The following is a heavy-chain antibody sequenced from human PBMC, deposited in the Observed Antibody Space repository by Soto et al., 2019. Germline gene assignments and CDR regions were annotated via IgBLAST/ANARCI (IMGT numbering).Heavy chain of an antibody. Sequence: QVQLQESGPGLVKPSQTLSLTCTVSGGSISSGGYYWSWIRQHPGKGLEWIGYIYYSGSTYYNPSLKSRVTISVDTSKNQFSLKLSSVTAADTAVYYCASGVVVDTATLYYFDYWGQGTLVTVSS. J-gene: IGHJ4*02. V-gene: IGHV4-31*03. CDR2: IYYSGST. CDR3: ASGVVVDTATLYYFDY. CDR1: GGSISSGGYY. D-gene: IGHD3-22*01.